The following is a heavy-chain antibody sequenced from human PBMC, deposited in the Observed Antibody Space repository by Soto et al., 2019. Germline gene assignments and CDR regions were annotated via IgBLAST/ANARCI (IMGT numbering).Heavy chain of an antibody. J-gene: IGHJ5*02. CDR2: INPSGGST. CDR3: ARAVAAALSGAINWFDP. CDR1: GYTFTIYY. D-gene: IGHD6-13*01. V-gene: IGHV1-46*01. Sequence: ASVKLSCKASGYTFTIYYIHWVRQAPGQGLEWMGIINPSGGSTSYAQRFQGRVTMTRDTSISTAYMELSRLRSDDTAVYYCARAVAAALSGAINWFDPWGQGTLVTVSS.